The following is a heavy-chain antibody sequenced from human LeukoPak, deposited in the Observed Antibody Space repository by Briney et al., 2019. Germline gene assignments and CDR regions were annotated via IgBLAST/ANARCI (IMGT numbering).Heavy chain of an antibody. J-gene: IGHJ5*02. CDR1: GFTFSSYA. D-gene: IGHD2-2*01. CDR2: ISYDGSNK. CDR3: ARDRAPRVVVVPAATFGVFWFDP. V-gene: IGHV3-30-3*01. Sequence: GGSLRLSCAASGFTFSSYAMHWVRQAPGKGLEWVAVISYDGSNKYYADSVKGRFTISRDNSKNTLYLQMNSLRAEDTAVYYCARDRAPRVVVVPAATFGVFWFDPWGQGTLVTVSS.